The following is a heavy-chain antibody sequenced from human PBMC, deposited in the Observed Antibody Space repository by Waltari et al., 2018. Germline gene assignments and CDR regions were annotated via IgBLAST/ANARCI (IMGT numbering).Heavy chain of an antibody. CDR3: ARVQGWGHSHYDY. D-gene: IGHD6-13*01. Sequence: EVQLVESGGGLVKPGGSLRLSCAASGFTFSIYSMNWVRQAPGKGLEWVSSISSSSSYIYYADSVKGRFTISRDNAKNSLYLQMNSLRAEDTAVYYCARVQGWGHSHYDYWGQGTLVTVSS. CDR1: GFTFSIYS. J-gene: IGHJ4*02. CDR2: ISSSSSYI. V-gene: IGHV3-21*01.